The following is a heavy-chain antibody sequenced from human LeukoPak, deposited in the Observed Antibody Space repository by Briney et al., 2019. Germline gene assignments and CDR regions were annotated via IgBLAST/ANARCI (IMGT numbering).Heavy chain of an antibody. CDR2: ISTTGTTI. CDR1: GFTFSAYH. J-gene: IGHJ4*02. Sequence: AGGSLRLSCAASGFTFSAYHINWVRQAPGKGLEWISYISTTGTTIHYADTVKGRFTISRDNSKNTLYPQMNSLRAEDTAVYYCARDGYDYVWGSYRPIPFDYWGQGTLDTVSS. D-gene: IGHD3-16*02. CDR3: ARDGYDYVWGSYRPIPFDY. V-gene: IGHV3-48*01.